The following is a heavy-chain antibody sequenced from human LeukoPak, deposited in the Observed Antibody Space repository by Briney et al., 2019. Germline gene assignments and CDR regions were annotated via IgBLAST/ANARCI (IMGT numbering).Heavy chain of an antibody. D-gene: IGHD2-21*01. CDR2: ISHDGSNI. CDR3: AKDPYRVVVATGNYLDP. CDR1: GFTFYNYG. J-gene: IGHJ5*02. V-gene: IGHV3-30*18. Sequence: GGSLRLSCAASGFTFYNYGMHWVRQAPGKGLEWVAVISHDGSNIHYGDSVKGRFTISRDNSKNTLYLQMNNLRVEDTAVYYCAKDPYRVVVATGNYLDPWGQGTLVTVSA.